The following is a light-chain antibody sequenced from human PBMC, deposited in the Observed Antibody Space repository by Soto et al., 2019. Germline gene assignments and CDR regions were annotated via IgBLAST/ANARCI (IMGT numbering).Light chain of an antibody. J-gene: IGKJ2*01. CDR1: QSLLHSNGYNY. V-gene: IGKV2-28*01. CDR3: LHARHTPPA. CDR2: LGS. Sequence: DIVMTQSPLSLPVTPGEPASISCRSSQSLLHSNGYNYLDWYLQKPGQSPQLLIYLGSNRASGGPARFIGSRSVTDFTLNISRVGAEDVCVDYCLHARHTPPAFGQGTKLEIK.